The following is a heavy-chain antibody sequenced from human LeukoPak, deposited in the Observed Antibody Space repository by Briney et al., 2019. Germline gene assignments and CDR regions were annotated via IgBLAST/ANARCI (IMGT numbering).Heavy chain of an antibody. Sequence: PSETLSLTCTVSGDSITTSSYYWGWIRQPPGKGLEWIGNIYYSGSTYYNPSLKSRVTISVDTSKNQFSLWLSSVTAADTAVYYCARDRRGCGSASDYYYGMDVWGQGTTVTVSS. D-gene: IGHD3-10*01. J-gene: IGHJ6*02. CDR3: ARDRRGCGSASDYYYGMDV. CDR1: GDSITTSSYY. V-gene: IGHV4-39*02. CDR2: IYYSGST.